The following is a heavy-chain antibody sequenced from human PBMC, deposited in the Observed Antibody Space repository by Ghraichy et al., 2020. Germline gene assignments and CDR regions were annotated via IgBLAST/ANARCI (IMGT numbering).Heavy chain of an antibody. J-gene: IGHJ3*02. CDR3: ARKSDYYDSSGYYLKRAFDI. V-gene: IGHV4-59*01. CDR2: IYYSGST. CDR1: GGSISSYY. Sequence: SETLSLTCTVSGGSISSYYWSWIRQPPGKGLEWIGYIYYSGSTNYNPSLKSRVTISVDTSKNQFSLKLSSVTAADTAVYYCARKSDYYDSSGYYLKRAFDIWGQGTMVTVSS. D-gene: IGHD3-22*01.